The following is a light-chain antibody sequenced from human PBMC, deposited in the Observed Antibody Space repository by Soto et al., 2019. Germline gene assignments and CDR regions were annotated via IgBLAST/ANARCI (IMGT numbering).Light chain of an antibody. J-gene: IGLJ2*01. V-gene: IGLV2-8*01. CDR1: SSDVGAYNY. CDR2: EVS. Sequence: QSALTQPPSASGAPGQSVTISCTGTSSDVGAYNYVSWYQQHPGKAPKLMIYEVSKRPSGVPDRFSGSKSGNTASLTVSGLQAEDEADYYCSSSAGRNNWVFGGGTKLTVL. CDR3: SSSAGRNNWV.